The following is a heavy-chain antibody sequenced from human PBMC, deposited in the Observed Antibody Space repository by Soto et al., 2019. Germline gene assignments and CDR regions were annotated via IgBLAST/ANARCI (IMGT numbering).Heavy chain of an antibody. J-gene: IGHJ6*02. CDR3: ARARGRYCSSTSCFADYYYYYGMDV. CDR2: TYYRSKWYN. V-gene: IGHV6-1*01. D-gene: IGHD2-2*01. Sequence: SQTLSLTCAISGDSVSSNSAAWNWIRQSPSRGLEWLGRTYYRSKWYNDYAVSVKSRITINPDTSKNQFSLQLNSVTPEDTAVYYCARARGRYCSSTSCFADYYYYYGMDVWGQGTTVTVSS. CDR1: GDSVSSNSAA.